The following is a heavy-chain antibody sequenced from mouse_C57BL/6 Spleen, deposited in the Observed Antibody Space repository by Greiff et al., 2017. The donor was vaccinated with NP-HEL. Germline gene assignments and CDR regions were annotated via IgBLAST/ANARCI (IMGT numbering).Heavy chain of an antibody. CDR3: ARIYYYGSSLLAMDY. Sequence: QVQLKQSGPGLVQPSQSLSITCTVSGFSLTSYGVHWVRQSPGKGLEWLGVIWSGGSTDYNAAFISRLSISKDNSKSQVFFKMNSLQADDTAIYYCARIYYYGSSLLAMDYWGQGTSVTVSS. J-gene: IGHJ4*01. D-gene: IGHD1-1*01. V-gene: IGHV2-2*01. CDR2: IWSGGST. CDR1: GFSLTSYG.